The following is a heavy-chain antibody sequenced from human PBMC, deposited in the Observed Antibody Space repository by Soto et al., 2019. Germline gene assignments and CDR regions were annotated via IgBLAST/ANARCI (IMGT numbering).Heavy chain of an antibody. D-gene: IGHD3-22*01. CDR2: IIPILGIA. CDR1: GYTFTSYG. Sequence: GASVKVSCKASGYTFTSYGISWVRQAPGQGLEWMGRIIPILGIANYAQKFQGRVTITADKSTSTAYMELSSLRSEDTAVYYCARRSPSGGYDSSGYYRGDAFDIWGQGTMVTVSS. J-gene: IGHJ3*02. CDR3: ARRSPSGGYDSSGYYRGDAFDI. V-gene: IGHV1-69*04.